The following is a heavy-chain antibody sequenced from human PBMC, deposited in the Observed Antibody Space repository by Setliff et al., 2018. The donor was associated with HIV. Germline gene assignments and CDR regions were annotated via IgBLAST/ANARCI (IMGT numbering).Heavy chain of an antibody. CDR3: ARHDGTYCGGDCYLLGYFDL. V-gene: IGHV4-39*01. CDR1: GGSMNIGKTF. CDR2: IHRSGTV. D-gene: IGHD2-21*02. Sequence: SETLSLTCTVSGGSMNIGKTFWGWIRQPPGKGLEWIGSIHRSGTVYFNPSLKSRVTISVDTSKNQFSLKLSSVTAADTAVYYCARHDGTYCGGDCYLLGYFDLWGRGTLVTVSS. J-gene: IGHJ2*01.